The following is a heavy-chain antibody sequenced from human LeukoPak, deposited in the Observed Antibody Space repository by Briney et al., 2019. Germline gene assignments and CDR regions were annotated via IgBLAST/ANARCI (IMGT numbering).Heavy chain of an antibody. V-gene: IGHV3-20*04. CDR1: GFTFDEYS. D-gene: IGHD5-18*01. CDR3: ARAETTGIQVWSPVHN. CDR2: INWNGGST. Sequence: GGALRLSCAASGFTFDEYSMSWVRQTPGKGRGRVSRINWNGGSTGYTDSVKGRFANTRDNAKNSLYLQMNSLRAEDTASYYCARAETTGIQVWSPVHNWGQGTLVTVSS. J-gene: IGHJ4*02.